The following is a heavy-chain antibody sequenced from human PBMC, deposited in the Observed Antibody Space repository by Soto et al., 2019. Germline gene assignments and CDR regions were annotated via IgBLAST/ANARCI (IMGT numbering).Heavy chain of an antibody. J-gene: IGHJ4*02. Sequence: SETLSLTCTVSGGSISSYFWSWIRQPPGKGLEYIGFMYYSRSTNYNPSLKSRVTISVDTSKNQFSLKLSSVTAADTAVYYCARVSSWYVYWGQGTLVTVSS. CDR3: ARVSSWYVY. CDR2: MYYSRST. D-gene: IGHD6-13*01. CDR1: GGSISSYF. V-gene: IGHV4-59*12.